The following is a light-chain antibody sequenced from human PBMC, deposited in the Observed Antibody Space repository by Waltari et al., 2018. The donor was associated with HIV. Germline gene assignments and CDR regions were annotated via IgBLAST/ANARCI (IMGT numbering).Light chain of an antibody. CDR2: PIH. CDR3: NSRDRAGHHVV. CDR1: SLRTYY. J-gene: IGLJ3*02. V-gene: IGLV3-19*01. Sequence: SELTQDPAVSVALGQTVSITCQGDSLRTYYASWYLQKPGQAPVLVISPIHNRPAGIPDRFSGSSSGTTASLTLTWAQAEDEGDYYCNSRDRAGHHVVFGGGTKLTVL.